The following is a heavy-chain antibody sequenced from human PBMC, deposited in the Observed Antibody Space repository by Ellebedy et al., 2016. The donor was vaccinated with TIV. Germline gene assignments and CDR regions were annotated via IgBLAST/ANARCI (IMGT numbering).Heavy chain of an antibody. Sequence: GESLKISCAASGFTFSSHGMAWVRQAPGKGLEWLSGITGGGDTTYYADSVKGRFTISRDNSKNTLFLQMNSLRAEDTAVYFCGTVATTFDYWGQGTLVTVSS. CDR2: ITGGGDTT. J-gene: IGHJ4*02. V-gene: IGHV3-23*01. CDR1: GFTFSSHG. D-gene: IGHD5-24*01. CDR3: GTVATTFDY.